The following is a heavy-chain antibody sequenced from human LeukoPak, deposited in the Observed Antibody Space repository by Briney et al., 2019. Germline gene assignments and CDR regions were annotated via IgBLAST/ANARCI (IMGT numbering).Heavy chain of an antibody. CDR3: ARTVNRYQDFGSAKGSFYY. D-gene: IGHD3-3*01. J-gene: IGHJ4*02. V-gene: IGHV4-34*01. Sequence: SETLSLTXAVYGGSFSGYYWSWIRQPPGKGLEWIGEINHSGSANYNPSLKSRVTISVDTSKNQFSLKLSSVTAADPAVYYCARTVNRYQDFGSAKGSFYYWGQGTLVTVSS. CDR1: GGSFSGYY. CDR2: INHSGSA.